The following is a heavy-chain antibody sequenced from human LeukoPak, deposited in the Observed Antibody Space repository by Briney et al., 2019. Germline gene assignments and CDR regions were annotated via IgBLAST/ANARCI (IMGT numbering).Heavy chain of an antibody. CDR1: GYTFPSYE. CDR3: ASGMNYDFWSGYLVLEDYYYGMDV. J-gene: IGHJ6*02. CDR2: MNPNSGNT. D-gene: IGHD3-3*01. Sequence: GASVKLSCKASGYTFPSYEINWVRQGTGQGLEWMGWMNPNSGNTGYAQKFQGRVTMTRNTSVSTAYMELSSLRSEDTAVYYCASGMNYDFWSGYLVLEDYYYGMDVWGQGTTVTVSS. V-gene: IGHV1-8*01.